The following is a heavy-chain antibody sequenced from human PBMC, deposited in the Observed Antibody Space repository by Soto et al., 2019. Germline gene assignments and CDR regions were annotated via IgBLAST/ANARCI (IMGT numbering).Heavy chain of an antibody. CDR2: INHSGST. CDR3: ARGRQQLVHAPDY. J-gene: IGHJ4*02. V-gene: IGHV4-34*01. CDR1: GGSFSGYY. D-gene: IGHD6-13*01. Sequence: PSETLSLTCAVYGGSFSGYYWSWIRQPPGKGLEWIGEINHSGSTNYNPSLKSRVTISVDTSKNQFSLKLSSVTAADTAVYYCARGRQQLVHAPDYWGQGTLVTVS.